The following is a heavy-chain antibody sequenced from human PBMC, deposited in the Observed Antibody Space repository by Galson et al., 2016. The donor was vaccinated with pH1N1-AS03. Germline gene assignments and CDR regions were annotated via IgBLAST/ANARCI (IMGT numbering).Heavy chain of an antibody. D-gene: IGHD2-15*01. J-gene: IGHJ6*02. V-gene: IGHV1-18*01. CDR1: GYTFTSYG. CDR3: ARAFCSGGSCYDYFYYAVDV. CDR2: ISPYNGRT. Sequence: QSGAEVKKPGASVKVSCKASGYTFTSYGIGWVRQAPGQGLEWMGWISPYNGRTEYAQKLQGRVTMTTDTSTSTAYMELRSLISDDTAMYYCARAFCSGGSCYDYFYYAVDVWGQGTTVTVSS.